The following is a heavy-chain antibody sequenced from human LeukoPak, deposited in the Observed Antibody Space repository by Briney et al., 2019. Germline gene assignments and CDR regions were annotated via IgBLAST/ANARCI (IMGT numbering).Heavy chain of an antibody. CDR3: ARGADTGYSSDS. CDR2: ISWDGGST. D-gene: IGHD6-19*01. J-gene: IGHJ5*02. V-gene: IGHV3-43D*03. CDR1: GFTFDDYA. Sequence: GGSLRLSCAASGFTFDDYAMHWVRQAPGKGLEWVSLISWDGGSTYYADSVKGRFTISTDNAKNTLYLQMNSLRAEDTAVYYCARGADTGYSSDSWGQGTLVTVSS.